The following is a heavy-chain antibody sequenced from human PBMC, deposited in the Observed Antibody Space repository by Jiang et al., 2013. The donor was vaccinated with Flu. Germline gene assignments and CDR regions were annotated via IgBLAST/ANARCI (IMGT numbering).Heavy chain of an antibody. CDR1: GGSFSGYY. CDR3: ARVGSSGLDY. Sequence: LLKPSETLSLTCAVYGGSFSGYYWSWIRQPPGKGLEWIGEIKHSGSTNYNPSLKSRVSISVDTSKNQISLKLSSVTAADTAVYYCARVGSSGLDYWGQGTLVTVSS. CDR2: IKHSGST. D-gene: IGHD6-6*01. V-gene: IGHV4-34*01. J-gene: IGHJ4*02.